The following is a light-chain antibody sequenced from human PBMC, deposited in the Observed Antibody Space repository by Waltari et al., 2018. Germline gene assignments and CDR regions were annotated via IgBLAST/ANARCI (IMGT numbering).Light chain of an antibody. CDR3: QQRSHWPLT. CDR2: DAS. J-gene: IGKJ4*01. Sequence: EIVLTQSPATLSLSPGERVTLSCRASQDVRRYLAWYQQKPGQAPRPLISDASKRATAIPARFSGSGSGADFTLTISSLEPEDFAVYYCQQRSHWPLTFGGGTKVEIK. V-gene: IGKV3-11*01. CDR1: QDVRRY.